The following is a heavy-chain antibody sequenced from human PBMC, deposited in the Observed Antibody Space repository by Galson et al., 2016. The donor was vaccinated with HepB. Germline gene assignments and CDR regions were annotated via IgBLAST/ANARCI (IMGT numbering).Heavy chain of an antibody. CDR1: GFTLSDYY. CDR3: ARDLNFQDGTSY. Sequence: SLRLSCAASGFTLSDYYMSWIRQAPGKGLEWVSYISSSSNYTNYADSVTGRFTISRDNAKNSLYLQMNSLRAEDTAVYYCARDLNFQDGTSYWGQGILVTVSS. J-gene: IGHJ4*02. D-gene: IGHD5-24*01. V-gene: IGHV3-11*06. CDR2: ISSSSNYT.